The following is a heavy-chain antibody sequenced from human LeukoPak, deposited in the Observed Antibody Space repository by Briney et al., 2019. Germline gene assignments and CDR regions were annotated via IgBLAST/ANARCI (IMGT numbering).Heavy chain of an antibody. CDR3: ARGPPNWGYDY. CDR1: GYTFTSYY. D-gene: IGHD7-27*01. CDR2: MSPNSGNT. Sequence: ASVTVSCTASGYTFTSYYMHWVRQATGQGPEWMGWMSPNSGNTGYAQKFQGRVTMTRSTSMSTAYMELSSLRSEDTAVYYCARGPPNWGYDYWGQGTLVTVSS. J-gene: IGHJ4*02. V-gene: IGHV1-8*02.